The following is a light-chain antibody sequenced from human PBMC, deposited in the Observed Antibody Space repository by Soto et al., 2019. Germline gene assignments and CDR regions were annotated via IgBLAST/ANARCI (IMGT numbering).Light chain of an antibody. V-gene: IGLV1-40*01. CDR1: SSNIGAGHD. CDR2: GNS. J-gene: IGLJ2*01. Sequence: QSALTQPPSVSGAPGQRVTVSCTGSSSNIGAGHDVHWYQQFPGTAPKLLVYGNSNRPSGVPDRFSGAKSGTSASLVITGLQAEDEADYYCQSYDSSLSGHVVFGGGTKLTVL. CDR3: QSYDSSLSGHVV.